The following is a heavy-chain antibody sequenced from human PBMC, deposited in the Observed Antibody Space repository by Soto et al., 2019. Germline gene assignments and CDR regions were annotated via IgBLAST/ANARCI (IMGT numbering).Heavy chain of an antibody. CDR2: IWYDGSNK. D-gene: IGHD2-15*01. CDR1: GFTLSSYG. Sequence: PRGSLRLPCPPSGFTLSSYGMHWVRQAPGKGLEWVAVIWYDGSNKYYADSVKGRFTISRDNSKNTLYLQMNSLRAEDTAVYYCARDGYCSGGSCYSVRVFDYWGQGT. CDR3: ARDGYCSGGSCYSVRVFDY. V-gene: IGHV3-33*01. J-gene: IGHJ4*02.